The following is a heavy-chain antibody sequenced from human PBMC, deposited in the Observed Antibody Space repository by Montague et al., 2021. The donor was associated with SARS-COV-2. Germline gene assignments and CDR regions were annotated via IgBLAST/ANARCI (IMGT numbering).Heavy chain of an antibody. J-gene: IGHJ3*02. D-gene: IGHD4-17*01. Sequence: SVKVSCKASGYTFISYGISWVRQAPGQGLEWMGWISAYNGNTDYAQKLQGRVTMTTDTSTSTAYMELRSLRSDDTAVYYCARGFDYGDYHDAFDIWGLGTMVTVSS. CDR1: GYTFISYG. V-gene: IGHV1-18*04. CDR2: ISAYNGNT. CDR3: ARGFDYGDYHDAFDI.